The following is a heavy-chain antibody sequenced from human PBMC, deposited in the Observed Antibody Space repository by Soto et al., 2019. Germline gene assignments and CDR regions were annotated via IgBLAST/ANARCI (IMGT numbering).Heavy chain of an antibody. CDR3: AKDRMNYNSVWDPFDI. J-gene: IGHJ3*02. CDR2: IGGDGDDT. Sequence: HPGGSLRLSCAASGFTFRIYAMSWVRQAPGKGLEWVSGIGGDGDDTNYADSVKGRFIISRDNSKSTLSLQMDGLRVDDTAVYYCAKDRMNYNSVWDPFDIWGQGTMVTVSS. D-gene: IGHD3-16*01. V-gene: IGHV3-23*01. CDR1: GFTFRIYA.